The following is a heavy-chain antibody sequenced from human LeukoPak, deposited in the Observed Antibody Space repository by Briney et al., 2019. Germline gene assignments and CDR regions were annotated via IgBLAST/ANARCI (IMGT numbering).Heavy chain of an antibody. V-gene: IGHV4-38-2*02. J-gene: IGHJ6*03. CDR1: GYSINSGYY. Sequence: SETLSLTCTVSGYSINSGYYWGWIRQPPGKGLEWTGSVYHSGSTNYNPSLKSRVTISVDTSKNQFSLKLSSVTAADTAVYYCARVRNRELLAYYYYMDVWGKGTTVTVSS. D-gene: IGHD1-26*01. CDR2: VYHSGST. CDR3: ARVRNRELLAYYYYMDV.